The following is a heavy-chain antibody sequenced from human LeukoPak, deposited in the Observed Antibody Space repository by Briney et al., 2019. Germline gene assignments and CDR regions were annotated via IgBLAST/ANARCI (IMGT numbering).Heavy chain of an antibody. CDR3: ASDYGEPDGWFDP. CDR2: INPNSGGT. D-gene: IGHD4-17*01. J-gene: IGHJ5*02. CDR1: GYTFTGYY. Sequence: VASVKVSCKASGYTFTGYYMHWVRQAPGQGLEWMGWINPNSGGTNYAQKFQGRVTMTRDTSISTAYMELSRLRSDDTAVYYCASDYGEPDGWFDPWGQGTLVTVSS. V-gene: IGHV1-2*02.